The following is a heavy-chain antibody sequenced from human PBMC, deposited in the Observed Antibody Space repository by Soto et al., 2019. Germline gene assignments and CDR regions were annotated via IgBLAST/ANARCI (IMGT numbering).Heavy chain of an antibody. Sequence: QVQLVQSGAEVQKPGASVKVSCKASGYTFTSYDINWVRQATGQGLEWMGWMNPNSGNTGYAQKFQGRVTMTRNTSISTAYMELSSLRSEDTAVYYCARAGITIFGVVIDAFDIWGQGTMVTVSS. J-gene: IGHJ3*02. D-gene: IGHD3-3*01. V-gene: IGHV1-8*01. CDR3: ARAGITIFGVVIDAFDI. CDR2: MNPNSGNT. CDR1: GYTFTSYD.